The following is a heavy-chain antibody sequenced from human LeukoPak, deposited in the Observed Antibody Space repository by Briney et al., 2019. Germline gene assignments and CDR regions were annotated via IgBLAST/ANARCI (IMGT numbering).Heavy chain of an antibody. D-gene: IGHD5-18*01. V-gene: IGHV3-30*04. CDR3: ARNGGYSPLDY. J-gene: IGHJ4*02. Sequence: GGSLRLSCAASGFTFSSYAMHWVRQAPGKGLEWVAVISYDGSNKYYADSVKGRFTISRDNSKNTLYLQMNSLRAGDTAVYYCARNGGYSPLDYWGQGVLVTVSS. CDR2: ISYDGSNK. CDR1: GFTFSSYA.